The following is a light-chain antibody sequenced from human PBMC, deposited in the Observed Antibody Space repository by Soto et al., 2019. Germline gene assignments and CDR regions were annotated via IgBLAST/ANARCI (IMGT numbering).Light chain of an antibody. V-gene: IGKV1-39*01. CDR2: TAS. CDR1: QTISTY. Sequence: IQMTQSPSSLSASVGDRVTITCRASQTISTYLNWYLQMPGKAPKLLLYTASSLQSGVPSRFSGGGSGTDFTLTISSLQPEDFATYYCQQSYTTPRTFGQGTKVDIK. J-gene: IGKJ2*01. CDR3: QQSYTTPRT.